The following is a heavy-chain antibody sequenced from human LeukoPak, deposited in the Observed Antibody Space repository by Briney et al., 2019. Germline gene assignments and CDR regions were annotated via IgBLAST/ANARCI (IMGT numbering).Heavy chain of an antibody. CDR3: AKDKGGATGYLDY. J-gene: IGHJ4*02. CDR1: GFNFSNYG. V-gene: IGHV3-30*02. D-gene: IGHD1-26*01. Sequence: GGSLRLSCAASGFNFSNYGMHWVRQAPGKGLEWVAFIQYDGSNRYYVDSVKGRFTISRDTSKNTLYLQMNSLRTEDTALYYCAKDKGGATGYLDYWGQGTLVTVSS. CDR2: IQYDGSNR.